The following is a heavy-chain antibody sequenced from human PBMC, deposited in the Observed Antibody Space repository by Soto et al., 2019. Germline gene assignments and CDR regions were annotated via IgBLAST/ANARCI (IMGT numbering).Heavy chain of an antibody. CDR1: EFTFSNYA. Sequence: EVQLLESGGGLVQPGGSLRLSCTASEFTFSNYAMSGGRQAPGKGLEWVSAISASGAATYCVDSVKGRFTISRDNSKNTLYVQMNSLRAEDTGVYYCARCAVLSTTSGGWCNWFDPWCQGTLVTVSS. CDR2: ISASGAAT. V-gene: IGHV3-23*01. D-gene: IGHD2-21*01. CDR3: ARCAVLSTTSGGWCNWFDP. J-gene: IGHJ5*02.